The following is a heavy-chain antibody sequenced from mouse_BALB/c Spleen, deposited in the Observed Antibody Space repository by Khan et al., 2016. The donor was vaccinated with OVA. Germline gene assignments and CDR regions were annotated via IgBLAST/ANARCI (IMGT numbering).Heavy chain of an antibody. CDR2: ILPGTGST. V-gene: IGHV1-9*01. CDR3: ARGYFFDY. J-gene: IGHJ2*01. Sequence: QVRLQQSGAELMKPGASVKVSCKATGYTFSSYWIEWVKQRPGHGLEWIGEILPGTGSTNYNEKFKDKATFTADTSSNTAYMHLSSLTSEDSAIYYCARGYFFDYWGQGTTLTVSS. CDR1: GYTFSSYW.